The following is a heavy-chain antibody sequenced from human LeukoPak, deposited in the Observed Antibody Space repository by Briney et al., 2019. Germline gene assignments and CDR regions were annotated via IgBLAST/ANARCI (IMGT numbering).Heavy chain of an antibody. V-gene: IGHV3-21*01. CDR3: ARGTMFPYYFDY. CDR1: GFTFSSYS. D-gene: IGHD3-10*02. Sequence: GGSLRLSCAASGFTFSSYSMDWVRQAPGKGLEWVSFISSSSSYIYYRDSVKGRFTISRDNARNSLYLQMNSLRAEDTAVYYCARGTMFPYYFDYWGQGTLVTVSS. CDR2: ISSSSSYI. J-gene: IGHJ4*02.